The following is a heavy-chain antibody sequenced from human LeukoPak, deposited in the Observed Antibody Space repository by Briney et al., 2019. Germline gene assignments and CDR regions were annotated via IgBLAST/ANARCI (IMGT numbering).Heavy chain of an antibody. CDR1: GGSFSGYY. CDR3: ARHRNSYYYYGMDV. Sequence: SETLSLTCAVYGGSFSGYYWSWIRQPPGKGLEWIGEINHSGSTNYNPSLKRRVTISVETPKNQFSLKLSSVTAADTAVYYCARHRNSYYYYGMDVWGKGTTVTVSS. J-gene: IGHJ6*04. CDR2: INHSGST. V-gene: IGHV4-34*01.